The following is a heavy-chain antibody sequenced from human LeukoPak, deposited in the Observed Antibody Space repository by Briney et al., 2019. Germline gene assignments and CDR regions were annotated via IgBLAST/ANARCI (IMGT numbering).Heavy chain of an antibody. CDR3: ANPPLFGELFLDY. V-gene: IGHV3-23*01. Sequence: GGSLRLSCAASGFTFSSYAMSWVRQAPGKGLEWVSAISGSGGSTYYADSVKGRFTISRDNSKNTLYLQMNSLIAEDTAVYYCANPPLFGELFLDYWGQGTLVTVSS. D-gene: IGHD3-10*02. CDR2: ISGSGGST. J-gene: IGHJ4*02. CDR1: GFTFSSYA.